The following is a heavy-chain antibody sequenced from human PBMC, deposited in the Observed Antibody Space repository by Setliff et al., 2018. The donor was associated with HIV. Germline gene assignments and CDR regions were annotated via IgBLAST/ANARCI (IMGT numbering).Heavy chain of an antibody. V-gene: IGHV1-18*01. Sequence: ASVKVSCKASGYTFSSYGISWVRQAPGQGPEWMAWISAKNGNTEYAQNLQGRVTVTIDTSTTTAYMGLSGLRSDDTAVYYCARQLSNSLESWGQGTPVTVSS. J-gene: IGHJ4*02. CDR1: GYTFSSYG. D-gene: IGHD1-1*01. CDR2: ISAKNGNT. CDR3: ARQLSNSLES.